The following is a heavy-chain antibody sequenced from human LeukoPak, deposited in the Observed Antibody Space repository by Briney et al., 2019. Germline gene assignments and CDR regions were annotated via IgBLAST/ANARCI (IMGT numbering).Heavy chain of an antibody. Sequence: GGSLRLSCAASGFSFSNAWMSWVRQAPGKGLEWVGRIKSKTDGGTTDYAAPVKGRFTISRDDSKNTLYLQMNSLKTEDTAVYYCTTEVAGRLYYFDYWGQGTLVIVSS. CDR3: TTEVAGRLYYFDY. D-gene: IGHD6-19*01. V-gene: IGHV3-15*01. CDR2: IKSKTDGGTT. CDR1: GFSFSNAW. J-gene: IGHJ4*02.